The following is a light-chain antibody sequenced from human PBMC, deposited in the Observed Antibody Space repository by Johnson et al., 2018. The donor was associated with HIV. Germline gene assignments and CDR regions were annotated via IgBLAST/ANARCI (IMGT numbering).Light chain of an antibody. V-gene: IGLV1-51*01. CDR2: DNN. J-gene: IGLJ1*01. CDR3: GTWDISLSAGGV. CDR1: SSNIGNNY. Sequence: QSVLTQPPSVSAAPGQKVTISCSGSSSNIGNNYVSWYQQLPGTAPKLLIYDNNKRPSGIPDRFSGSKSGTSATLAITRLQTGDDADYYCGTWDISLSAGGVFGPGTKVTVL.